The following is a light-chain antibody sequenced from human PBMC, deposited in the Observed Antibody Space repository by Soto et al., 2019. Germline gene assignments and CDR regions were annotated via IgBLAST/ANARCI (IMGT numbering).Light chain of an antibody. CDR1: SGHSDYA. V-gene: IGLV4-69*01. Sequence: QLVLTQSPSASASLGASVKLTCTLSSGHSDYAIAWHQQQPEKGPRFLMKLNNDGSHTKGDGIPARFSGSTSGPERYLIISSLQSEDEGDYYCQTWGSGIVVFGGGTKVTVL. CDR3: QTWGSGIVV. CDR2: LNNDGSH. J-gene: IGLJ2*01.